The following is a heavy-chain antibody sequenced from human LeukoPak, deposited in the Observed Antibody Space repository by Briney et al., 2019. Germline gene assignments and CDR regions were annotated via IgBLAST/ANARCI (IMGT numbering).Heavy chain of an antibody. D-gene: IGHD6-6*01. V-gene: IGHV1-18*01. CDR3: ARDPYSSSSGLYYYYYMDV. CDR1: GYTFTSYG. Sequence: ASVKVSCKASGYTFTSYGISWVRQAPGQGLEWMGWISAYNGNTNYAQKLQGRVTMTTDTSTSTAYMELRSLRSDDTAVYYCARDPYSSSSGLYYYYYMDVWGKGTTVTVSS. J-gene: IGHJ6*03. CDR2: ISAYNGNT.